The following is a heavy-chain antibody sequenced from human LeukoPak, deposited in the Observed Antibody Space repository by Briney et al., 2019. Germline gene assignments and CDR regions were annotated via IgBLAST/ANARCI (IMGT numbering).Heavy chain of an antibody. CDR1: GYSFTSYW. CDR2: IYPGDSDT. D-gene: IGHD2-2*03. Sequence: GESLKISCKGSGYSFTSYWIGWVRQMPGKGLEWMGIIYPGDSDTRYSPSFQGQVTISADKSISTAYLQWSSLKASDTAMYYCARLLGYCSSTSCYPAYPNYMDVWGKGTTVTVSS. V-gene: IGHV5-51*01. J-gene: IGHJ6*03. CDR3: ARLLGYCSSTSCYPAYPNYMDV.